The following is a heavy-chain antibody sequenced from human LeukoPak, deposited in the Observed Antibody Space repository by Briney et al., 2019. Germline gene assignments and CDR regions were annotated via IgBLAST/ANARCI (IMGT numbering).Heavy chain of an antibody. CDR1: GYTFTSYD. J-gene: IGHJ4*02. CDR2: INPNSGGT. Sequence: ASVKVSCKASGYTFTSYDINWVRQAPGQGLEWMGWINPNSGGTNYAQKFQGRVTMTRDTSISTAYMELSRLRSDDTAVYYCARSRRWLVKFDYWGQGTLVTVSS. D-gene: IGHD6-19*01. V-gene: IGHV1-2*02. CDR3: ARSRRWLVKFDY.